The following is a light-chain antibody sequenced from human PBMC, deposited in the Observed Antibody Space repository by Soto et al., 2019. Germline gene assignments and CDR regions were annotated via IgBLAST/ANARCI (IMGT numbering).Light chain of an antibody. CDR1: QDISNY. CDR3: QQYDNLPLT. CDR2: EAS. J-gene: IGKJ4*01. V-gene: IGKV1-33*01. Sequence: DIQMTQSPSSLSASVGDRVTITCQASQDISNYLNWYQKKPGKAPKLLIYEASNLETGVPSRFSGSGSGTDFTFTISSLQPEDSATYYCQQYDNLPLTFGGGTKVEIK.